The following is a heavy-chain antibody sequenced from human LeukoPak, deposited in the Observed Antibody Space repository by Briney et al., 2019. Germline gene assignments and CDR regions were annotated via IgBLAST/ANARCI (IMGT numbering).Heavy chain of an antibody. CDR1: GGSIRSSYYY. V-gene: IGHV4-39*01. CDR2: IYDSGST. D-gene: IGHD5-24*01. J-gene: IGHJ5*02. Sequence: SETLSLTCTVSGGSIRSSYYYWGWIRQPPGKGLEWIGSIYDSGSTYYNPSLKSRVTISVDTSKNQFSLKLNSVTAADTAVYYCARRRDGYNLGFDPWGQGTLVTVSS. CDR3: ARRRDGYNLGFDP.